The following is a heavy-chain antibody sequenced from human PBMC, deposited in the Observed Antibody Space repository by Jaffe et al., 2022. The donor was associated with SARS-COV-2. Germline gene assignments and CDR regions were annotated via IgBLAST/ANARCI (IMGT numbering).Heavy chain of an antibody. CDR1: GFTFSSYG. J-gene: IGHJ4*02. Sequence: QVQLVESGGGVVQPGRSLRLSCAASGFTFSSYGMHWVRQAPGKGLEWVAVISYDGSNKYYADSVKGRFTISRDNSKNTLYLQMNSLRAEDTAVYYCAKDLRPGIAVAGPTDYWGQGTLVTVSS. V-gene: IGHV3-30*18. CDR3: AKDLRPGIAVAGPTDY. D-gene: IGHD6-19*01. CDR2: ISYDGSNK.